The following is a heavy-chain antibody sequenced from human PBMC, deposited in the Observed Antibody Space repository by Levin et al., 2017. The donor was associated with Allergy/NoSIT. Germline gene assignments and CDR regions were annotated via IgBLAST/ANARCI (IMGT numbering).Heavy chain of an antibody. CDR2: IPHDGANT. CDR1: GFTFSNFA. Sequence: GEFLKISCAASGFTFSNFAMHWVRQAPGKGLEWVAAIPHDGANTYYTDSVRGRFTISRDNSKNTLFVEMNSLRVEDTAVYYCARGPGLAVGKGYFDSWGQGTLVTVSS. CDR3: ARGPGLAVGKGYFDS. D-gene: IGHD6-19*01. J-gene: IGHJ5*01. V-gene: IGHV3-30-3*01.